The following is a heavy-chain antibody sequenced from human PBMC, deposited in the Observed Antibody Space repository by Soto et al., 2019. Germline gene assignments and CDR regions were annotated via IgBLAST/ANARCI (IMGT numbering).Heavy chain of an antibody. V-gene: IGHV3-30*18. CDR3: AKELRETGGYYFDC. CDR1: GFSFSKYG. CDR2: MSDDGSKK. J-gene: IGHJ4*02. D-gene: IGHD3-16*01. Sequence: QVQLVESGGGVVQPGRSLRLSCAASGFSFSKYGMHWVRQAPGKGLEWVAEMSDDGSKKYYGDSVKGRFTISRDNSKNTLYLLMDSLRPEDTAMYYCAKELRETGGYYFDCWGQGTLVTGSS.